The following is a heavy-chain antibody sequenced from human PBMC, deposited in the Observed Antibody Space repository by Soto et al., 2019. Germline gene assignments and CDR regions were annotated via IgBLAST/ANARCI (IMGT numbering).Heavy chain of an antibody. CDR1: GFTFNTFS. D-gene: IGHD3-22*01. CDR2: ISRSSSYI. V-gene: IGHV3-21*01. Sequence: EVQLVESGGGLVKPGGSLRLSCAASGFTFNTFSMNWVRQAPGKGLEWVSSISRSSSYIYYTDSVTGRFTISRDNDKNSVYLKMNSRSDDDTGVSYCARDLRDFDSSGYYSFASRGQGTLVTVSS. CDR3: ARDLRDFDSSGYYSFAS. J-gene: IGHJ1*01.